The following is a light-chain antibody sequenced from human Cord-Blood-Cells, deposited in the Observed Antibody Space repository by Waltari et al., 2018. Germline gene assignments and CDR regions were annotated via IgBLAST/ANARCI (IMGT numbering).Light chain of an antibody. Sequence: QSALTQPASVSGSPGQSITISCTGTSSDVGSYNLVSWYQQHPGKAPKLMSDEGSKRPSGVSKRFSGSKSGNTASLTISGLQAEDEADYYCCSYAGSSTFDVVFGGGTKLTVL. V-gene: IGLV2-23*03. CDR1: SSDVGSYNL. CDR2: EGS. CDR3: CSYAGSSTFDVV. J-gene: IGLJ2*01.